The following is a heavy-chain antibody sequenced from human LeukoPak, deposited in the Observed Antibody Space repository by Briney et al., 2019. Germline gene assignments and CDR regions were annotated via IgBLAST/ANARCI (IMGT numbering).Heavy chain of an antibody. CDR2: INHSGST. J-gene: IGHJ2*01. V-gene: IGHV4-34*01. CDR1: GGSFSGYY. Sequence: SETLSLTCAVYGGSFSGYYWSWIRQPPGKGLEWIGEINHSGSTNYNPSLKSRVTISVDTSKNQFSLKLSSVTAADTAVYYCARGPSYGSGSYEDWYFDLWGRGTLVTVSS. D-gene: IGHD3-10*01. CDR3: ARGPSYGSGSYEDWYFDL.